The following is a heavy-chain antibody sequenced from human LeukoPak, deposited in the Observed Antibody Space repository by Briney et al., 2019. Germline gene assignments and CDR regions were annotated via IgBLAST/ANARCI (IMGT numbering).Heavy chain of an antibody. J-gene: IGHJ3*01. CDR1: GGTFSSYA. CDR3: ARESRYCIGDSCYPNAFDV. V-gene: IGHV1-69*05. D-gene: IGHD2-15*01. Sequence: SVKVSCKASGGTFSSYAINWVRQAPGQGLEWMGRIIPIFATTNYPQKFQARVTITTDESTNTAYMEMSSLRSEDTAMYYCARESRYCIGDSCYPNAFDVWGQGTMVTISS. CDR2: IIPIFATT.